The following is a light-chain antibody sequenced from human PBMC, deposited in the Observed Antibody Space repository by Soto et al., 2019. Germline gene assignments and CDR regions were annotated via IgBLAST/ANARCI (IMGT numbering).Light chain of an antibody. Sequence: DIQITQSPSSLSAFVGDRVTIPCRASQSISTYLNWYQHKPGKAPKVLINGASRLHTGVPSRFSGSGSGTEFTLTISSLQPDDFATYYCQHYNSYSEAFGQGTKVDIK. CDR2: GAS. CDR3: QHYNSYSEA. V-gene: IGKV1-39*01. J-gene: IGKJ1*01. CDR1: QSISTY.